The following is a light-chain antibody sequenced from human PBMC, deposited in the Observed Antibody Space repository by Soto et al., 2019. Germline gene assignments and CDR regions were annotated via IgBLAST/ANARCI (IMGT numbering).Light chain of an antibody. CDR1: QSISSY. Sequence: IQMTQSPSSLSASVGDRVTITCRASQSISSYLNWYQQKPGKAPKPLIYAASSLQSGVLSRFSGSGSGTDFTLTIRSLQPEDFATYYCQQSYSTPRTFGQGTKVEIK. CDR3: QQSYSTPRT. J-gene: IGKJ1*01. V-gene: IGKV1-39*01. CDR2: AAS.